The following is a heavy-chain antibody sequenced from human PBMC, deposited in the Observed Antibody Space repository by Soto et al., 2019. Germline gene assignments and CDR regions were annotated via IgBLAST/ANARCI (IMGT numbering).Heavy chain of an antibody. Sequence: SETLSLTCAVYGGSFSGYYWSWIRQPPGKGLEWIGEINHSGSTNYNPSLKSRVTISVDTSKNQFSLKLSSVTAADTAVYYCARVSAGDILTGYYPNWYFDLWGRGTLVTVSS. CDR2: INHSGST. D-gene: IGHD3-9*01. CDR3: ARVSAGDILTGYYPNWYFDL. J-gene: IGHJ2*01. CDR1: GGSFSGYY. V-gene: IGHV4-34*01.